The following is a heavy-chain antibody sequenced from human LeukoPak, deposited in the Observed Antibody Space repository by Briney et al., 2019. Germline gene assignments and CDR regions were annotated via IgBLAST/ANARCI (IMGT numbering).Heavy chain of an antibody. Sequence: ASVKVSCKASGYTFTSYGISWVRQAPGQGLEWMGWINPNSGGTNYAQKFQGRVTMTRDTSISTAYMELSRLRSDDTAVYYCARDSHLYSSGWYFSGYYYMDVWGKGTTVTISS. CDR2: INPNSGGT. CDR3: ARDSHLYSSGWYFSGYYYMDV. V-gene: IGHV1-2*02. D-gene: IGHD6-19*01. J-gene: IGHJ6*03. CDR1: GYTFTSYG.